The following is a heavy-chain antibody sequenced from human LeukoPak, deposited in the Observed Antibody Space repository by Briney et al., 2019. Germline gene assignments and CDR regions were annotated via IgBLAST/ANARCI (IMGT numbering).Heavy chain of an antibody. CDR2: ISAYNGNT. J-gene: IGHJ4*02. CDR1: GYTFTSYG. V-gene: IGHV1-18*01. CDR3: ARAGQYYYDSSGYSC. Sequence: GASVKVSCKASGYTFTSYGISWVQQAPGQGLEWMGWISAYNGNTNYAQKLQGRVTMTTDTSTSTAYMELRSLRSDDTAVYYCARAGQYYYDSSGYSCWGQGTLVTVSS. D-gene: IGHD3-22*01.